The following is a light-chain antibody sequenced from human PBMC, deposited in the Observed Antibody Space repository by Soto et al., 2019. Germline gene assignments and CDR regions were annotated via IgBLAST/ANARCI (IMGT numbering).Light chain of an antibody. CDR3: QQYGSSPWT. V-gene: IGKV3-20*01. Sequence: ETVLTQSPGSLSLSPGESATLSCRASQSVSSSYLAWYQQKPGQAPRLLIYGTSSRATGIPDRFSGSGSGTDFTLTINRLEPEDFAVYFCQQYGSSPWTFGQGTKVDI. J-gene: IGKJ1*01. CDR1: QSVSSSY. CDR2: GTS.